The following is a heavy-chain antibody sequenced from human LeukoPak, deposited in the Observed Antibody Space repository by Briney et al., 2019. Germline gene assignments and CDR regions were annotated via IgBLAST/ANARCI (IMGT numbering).Heavy chain of an antibody. CDR2: IYTSGST. V-gene: IGHV4-61*02. J-gene: IGHJ6*03. CDR3: ARGRVSSSTWYSTCYYYFYMYV. D-gene: IGHD6-13*01. Sequence: SETLSLTCTVSGGSISSSSYYWGWIRQPAGEGLEWIGRIYTSGSTNYNPSLKSRVTISVDTSKNLFLLKLSSVTAADTAVYFCARGRVSSSTWYSTCYYYFYMYVWCKGTTLTVAS. CDR1: GGSISSSSYY.